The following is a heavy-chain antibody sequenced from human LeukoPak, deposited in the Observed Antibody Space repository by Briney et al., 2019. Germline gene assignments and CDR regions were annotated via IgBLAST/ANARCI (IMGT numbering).Heavy chain of an antibody. D-gene: IGHD3-10*01. CDR1: GFTFSSYG. CDR3: ARDVYYYGSGIDY. Sequence: GGSLRLSCAASGFTFSSYGMHWVRQAPGKGLEWVAVIWYDGSNKYYADSVKGRFTISRDNSKNTLYLQMNSLRAKDTAVYYCARDVYYYGSGIDYWGQGTLVTVSS. CDR2: IWYDGSNK. V-gene: IGHV3-33*01. J-gene: IGHJ4*02.